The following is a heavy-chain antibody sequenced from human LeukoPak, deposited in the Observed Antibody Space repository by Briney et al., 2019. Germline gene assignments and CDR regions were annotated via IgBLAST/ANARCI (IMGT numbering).Heavy chain of an antibody. CDR3: ARGVRGTGTKKALFDY. CDR2: IYYSGST. Sequence: SQTLSLTCTFSGGSLSRGGYYWSWIRQHPGKGLEWLGYIYYSGSTYYNPSLKSRVTISVDTSKNQFSLKLSSVTAANTAVYYCARGVRGTGTKKALFDYWGQGTLVTVSS. V-gene: IGHV4-31*03. D-gene: IGHD1-7*01. CDR1: GGSLSRGGYY. J-gene: IGHJ4*02.